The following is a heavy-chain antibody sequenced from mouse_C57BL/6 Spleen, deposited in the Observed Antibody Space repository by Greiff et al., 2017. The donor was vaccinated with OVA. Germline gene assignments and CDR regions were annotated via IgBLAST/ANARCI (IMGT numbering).Heavy chain of an antibody. J-gene: IGHJ4*01. V-gene: IGHV1-15*01. Sequence: VKLMESGAELVRPGASVTLSCKASGYTFTDYEMHWVKQTPVHGLEWIGAIDPETGGTAYNQKFKGKAILTADKSSSTAYMELRSLTSEDSAVYYCTRKGDYWGQGTSVTVSS. CDR2: IDPETGGT. CDR1: GYTFTDYE. CDR3: TRKGDY.